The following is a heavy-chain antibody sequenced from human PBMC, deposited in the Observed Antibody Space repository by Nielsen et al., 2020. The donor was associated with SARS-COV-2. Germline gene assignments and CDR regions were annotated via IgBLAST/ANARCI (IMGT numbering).Heavy chain of an antibody. CDR1: GYTFTSYG. J-gene: IGHJ5*02. V-gene: IGHV1-18*01. D-gene: IGHD2-15*01. CDR3: ARGLAVGATPINP. Sequence: ASVKVSCKAAGYTFTSYGLNWVRQAPGQGLEWMGWISPYNGNTNYAQQFQGRVTMTTDTSTSTAYMELSSLRSEDTAVYYCARGLAVGATPINPWGQGTLVTVSS. CDR2: ISPYNGNT.